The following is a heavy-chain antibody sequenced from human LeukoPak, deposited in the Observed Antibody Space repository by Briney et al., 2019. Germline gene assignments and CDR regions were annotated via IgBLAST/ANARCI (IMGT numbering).Heavy chain of an antibody. CDR1: GFTFSSNA. CDR2: ISRSGGST. J-gene: IGHJ4*02. D-gene: IGHD1-20*01. Sequence: GGSLRLSCAASGFTFSSNAMSWVPQAPGKGLEWVSAISRSGGSTYYADSVKGRFTISRGNSKNTLYLQMNSLRAEDTAVYYCAKAGRGITGTPFDYWGQGTLVTVSS. V-gene: IGHV3-23*01. CDR3: AKAGRGITGTPFDY.